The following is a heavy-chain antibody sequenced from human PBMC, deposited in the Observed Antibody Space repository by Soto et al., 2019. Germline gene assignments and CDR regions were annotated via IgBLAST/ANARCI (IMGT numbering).Heavy chain of an antibody. Sequence: SETLSLTCTVSGGSISSSSYYWGWIRQPPGKGLEWIGSIYYSGSTYYNPSLKSRVTISVDTSKNQFSLKLSSVTAADTAVYYCARPYSFENTNYDFWSGYRPTNNWFDPWGQGTLVTVSS. CDR2: IYYSGST. CDR1: GGSISSSSYY. CDR3: ARPYSFENTNYDFWSGYRPTNNWFDP. D-gene: IGHD3-3*01. J-gene: IGHJ5*02. V-gene: IGHV4-39*01.